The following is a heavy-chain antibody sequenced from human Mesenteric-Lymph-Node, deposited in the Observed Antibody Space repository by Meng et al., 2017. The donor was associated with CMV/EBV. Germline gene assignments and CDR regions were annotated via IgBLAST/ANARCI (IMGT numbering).Heavy chain of an antibody. CDR2: INRDGSNT. V-gene: IGHV3-74*01. CDR1: GFTFSDYW. Sequence: GGSLRLSCAASGFTFSDYWLHWVRQVPGKGLVWVSRINRDGSNTRYGDSVKGRFTISRDNAKNTLYLQMNNLRAEDTAVYYCAVKRFLESWGQGTLVTVSS. J-gene: IGHJ4*02. D-gene: IGHD3-3*01. CDR3: AVKRFLES.